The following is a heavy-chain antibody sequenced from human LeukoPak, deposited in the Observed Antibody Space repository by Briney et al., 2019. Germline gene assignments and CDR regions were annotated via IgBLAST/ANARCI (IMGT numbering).Heavy chain of an antibody. Sequence: KPSETLSLTCAVSGGSISSGGYSWSWIRQPPGKGLEWIGEINHSGNTNYNPSLKSRITISVDTSKNQFSLKLSSVTAADTAVYYCASAPPYYDFWSGYYTGHFDYWGQGTLVTVSS. D-gene: IGHD3-3*01. J-gene: IGHJ4*02. CDR2: INHSGNT. CDR3: ASAPPYYDFWSGYYTGHFDY. CDR1: GGSISSGGYS. V-gene: IGHV4-30-2*01.